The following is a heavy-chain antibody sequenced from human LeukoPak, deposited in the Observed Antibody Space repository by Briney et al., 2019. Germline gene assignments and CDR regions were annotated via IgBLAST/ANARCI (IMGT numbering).Heavy chain of an antibody. J-gene: IGHJ4*02. CDR1: GFTFSSYW. CDR2: IKSDGSNT. CDR3: AKSGRGWYFVDY. V-gene: IGHV3-74*01. Sequence: PGGSLRLSCAASGFTFSSYWMSWVRQAPGKGLVWVSRIKSDGSNTNYADSVKGRFTISRDNSKNTLDLQMNSLRAEDTAVYYCAKSGRGWYFVDYWRQGTLVTVSS. D-gene: IGHD6-19*01.